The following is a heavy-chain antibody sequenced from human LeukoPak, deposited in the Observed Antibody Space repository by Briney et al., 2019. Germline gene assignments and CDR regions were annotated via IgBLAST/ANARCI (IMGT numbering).Heavy chain of an antibody. Sequence: QPGGSLRLSCAASGFTFWSHWMHWVRQAPGKGLVWVSRIESDRSSTSYADSVRGRFTISRDNARNILYLQVSSLRAEDTAVYYCAREHRGAGASVDYWGQGILVTVSS. V-gene: IGHV3-74*01. CDR2: IESDRSST. D-gene: IGHD2-15*01. CDR1: GFTFWSHW. J-gene: IGHJ4*02. CDR3: AREHRGAGASVDY.